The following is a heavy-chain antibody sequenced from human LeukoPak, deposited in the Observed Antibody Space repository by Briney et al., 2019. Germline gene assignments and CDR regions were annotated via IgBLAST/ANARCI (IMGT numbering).Heavy chain of an antibody. CDR1: GFTFSSYW. Sequence: GGSLRLSCAASGFTFSSYWMHWVRQAPGKGLVWVSRINSDGSGTSYADSVKGRFTISRDNAKNTLYLQMNSLRAEDTAVYYCAKWRGTSPVGELDPWGQGTLVTVSS. CDR3: AKWRGTSPVGELDP. J-gene: IGHJ5*02. D-gene: IGHD2-21*01. V-gene: IGHV3-74*01. CDR2: INSDGSGT.